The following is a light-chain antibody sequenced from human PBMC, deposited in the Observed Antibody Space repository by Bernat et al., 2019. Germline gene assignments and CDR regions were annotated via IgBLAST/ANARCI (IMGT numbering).Light chain of an antibody. CDR1: SSDVGSYNL. V-gene: IGLV2-23*01. Sequence: QSALTQPASVSGSPGQSITISCTGTSSDVGSYNLVSWYQLHPGKAPKLIIYEGTKRPSGVSNRFSASKSGNTASLTISGLQAEDEADYYCCSYAGSTTYVVFGGGTKLTVL. CDR2: EGT. J-gene: IGLJ2*01. CDR3: CSYAGSTTYVV.